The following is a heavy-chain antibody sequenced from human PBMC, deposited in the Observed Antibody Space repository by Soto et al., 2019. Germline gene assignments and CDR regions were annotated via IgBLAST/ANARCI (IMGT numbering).Heavy chain of an antibody. J-gene: IGHJ6*03. CDR3: AREFAGAAAGHTPYYYYYMDV. CDR1: GYTFTSYG. CDR2: ISAYNGNT. D-gene: IGHD6-13*01. Sequence: VASVKVSCKASGYTFTSYGISWVRQAPGQGLEWMGWISAYNGNTNYAQKLQGRVTMTTDTSTSTAYMELRSLRSDDTAVYYCAREFAGAAAGHTPYYYYYMDVWGKGTTVTVSS. V-gene: IGHV1-18*01.